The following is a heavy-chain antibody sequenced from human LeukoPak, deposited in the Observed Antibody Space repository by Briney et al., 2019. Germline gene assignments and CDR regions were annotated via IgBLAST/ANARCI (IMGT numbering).Heavy chain of an antibody. CDR3: ARGYSGYRNDY. Sequence: SVKVSCKASGGTFSSYAINWVRQAPGQGLEWMGGIIPIFGTANYAQKFQGRVTITADESTSTAYMELSSLRSEDTAAYYCARGYSGYRNDYWGQGTLVTVSS. J-gene: IGHJ4*02. CDR1: GGTFSSYA. D-gene: IGHD5-12*01. CDR2: IIPIFGTA. V-gene: IGHV1-69*01.